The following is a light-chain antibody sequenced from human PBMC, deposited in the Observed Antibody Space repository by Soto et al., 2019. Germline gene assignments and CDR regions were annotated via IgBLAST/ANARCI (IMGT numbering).Light chain of an antibody. CDR3: QQYNNWPSWT. CDR1: QSVSSN. Sequence: EIVMTQSPATLSVSPGERATLSCRASQSVSSNLAWYQQKPGQAPRLLIYGASTRATGIPARFSGSGSGTEFPLTISSLQSEDFAVYHCQQYNNWPSWTFGQGTKVDIK. V-gene: IGKV3-15*01. J-gene: IGKJ1*01. CDR2: GAS.